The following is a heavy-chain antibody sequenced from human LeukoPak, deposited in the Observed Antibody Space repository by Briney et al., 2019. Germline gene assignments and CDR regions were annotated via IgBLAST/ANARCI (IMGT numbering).Heavy chain of an antibody. V-gene: IGHV3-23*01. CDR1: GFTFSSYA. J-gene: IGHJ4*02. Sequence: GGSLRLSCAASGFTFSSYAMSWVRQAPGKGLEWVSAIRDSGSSTHYADSVKGRFTTSRDNSKNTLFLQVNSLRAEDTAIYYCAKYGPQDSGSSHFDYWGQGALVTVSS. D-gene: IGHD1-26*01. CDR2: IRDSGSST. CDR3: AKYGPQDSGSSHFDY.